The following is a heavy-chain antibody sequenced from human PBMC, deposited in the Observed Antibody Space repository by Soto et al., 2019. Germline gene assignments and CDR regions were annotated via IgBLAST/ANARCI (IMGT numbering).Heavy chain of an antibody. V-gene: IGHV3-33*01. J-gene: IGHJ6*02. CDR2: IWYDGSNK. Sequence: QVQLVESGGGVVQPGRSLRLSCAASGFTFSSYGMHWVRQAPGKGLEWVAVIWYDGSNKYYADSVKGRFTISRDNSKNTLYLQMNSLRAEDTAVYYCARDWDYSGPPYYYGKDVWGQGTTVTVSS. CDR3: ARDWDYSGPPYYYGKDV. CDR1: GFTFSSYG. D-gene: IGHD4-4*01.